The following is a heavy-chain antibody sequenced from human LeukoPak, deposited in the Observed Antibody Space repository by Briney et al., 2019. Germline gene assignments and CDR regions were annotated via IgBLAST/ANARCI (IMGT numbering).Heavy chain of an antibody. Sequence: GGSLRLSCATSGFTFTTFWMHWVRQTPGKGLVWVSRINHDGSNTNYADSVKGRFTISRDNSRNTLYLQMNTLRAEDTAVYFCAKSPVSSCRGSFCYPFDYWGQGNLVTVSS. D-gene: IGHD2-15*01. CDR1: GFTFTTFW. CDR2: INHDGSNT. V-gene: IGHV3-74*01. CDR3: AKSPVSSCRGSFCYPFDY. J-gene: IGHJ4*02.